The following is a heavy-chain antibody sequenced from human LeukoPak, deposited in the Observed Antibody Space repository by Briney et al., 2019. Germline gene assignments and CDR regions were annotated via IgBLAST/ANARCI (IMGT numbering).Heavy chain of an antibody. D-gene: IGHD4-17*01. CDR3: ARANYGDSHPSFDY. V-gene: IGHV4-39*07. Sequence: SETLSLTCTVSGGSISSSSYYWSWIRQPPGKGLEWIGEINHSGSTNYNPSLKSRVTISVDTSKNQFSLKLSSVTAADTAVYYCARANYGDSHPSFDYWGQGTLVTVSS. J-gene: IGHJ4*02. CDR2: INHSGST. CDR1: GGSISSSSYY.